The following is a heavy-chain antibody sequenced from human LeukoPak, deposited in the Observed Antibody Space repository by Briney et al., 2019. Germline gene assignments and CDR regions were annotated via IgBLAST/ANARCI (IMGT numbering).Heavy chain of an antibody. D-gene: IGHD3-9*01. CDR2: IWYDGNNK. CDR1: VFTFSSYG. CDR3: ARSTSSEYDIYHFDY. V-gene: IGHV3-33*01. J-gene: IGHJ4*02. Sequence: PGGSLRLSCAASVFTFSSYGMHWVREAPGKGLEWVAVIWYDGNNKYYADSVKGRFTISRDNSKNTLYLQVNSLRAEDTAVYYCARSTSSEYDIYHFDYWGQGTLVTVSS.